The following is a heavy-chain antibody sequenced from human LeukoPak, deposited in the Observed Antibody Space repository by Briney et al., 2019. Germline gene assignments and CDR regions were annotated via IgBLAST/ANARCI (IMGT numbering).Heavy chain of an antibody. D-gene: IGHD3-22*01. CDR2: ISSSGSTI. V-gene: IGHV3-48*03. J-gene: IGHJ4*02. CDR3: ARAGNYYDSSGYYF. Sequence: PGGSLRLSCAASGFTFSSYEMNWVRQAPGKGLEWVSYISSSGSTIYYADSVKGRFTISRDNAKTSLYMQMTSLRAEDTAVYYCARAGNYYDSSGYYFWGQGTLVTVSS. CDR1: GFTFSSYE.